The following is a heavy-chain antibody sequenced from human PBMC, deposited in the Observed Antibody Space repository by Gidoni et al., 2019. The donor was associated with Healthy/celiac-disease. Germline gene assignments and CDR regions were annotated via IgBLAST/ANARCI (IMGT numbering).Heavy chain of an antibody. CDR1: SGSFSGSY. CDR3: ARGRTPGIAVAGYPYYYGMDV. Sequence: QVQLQPWGAGLLKPSETLSLTCIVYSGSFSGSYWSWLRQPPGKGLEWIGEITLSGSTNYNPSLKSRVTISRDTSKRQLSLKLSSVTAADTAVYYCARGRTPGIAVAGYPYYYGMDVWGQGTTVTVAS. V-gene: IGHV4-34*01. CDR2: ITLSGST. J-gene: IGHJ6*02. D-gene: IGHD6-19*01.